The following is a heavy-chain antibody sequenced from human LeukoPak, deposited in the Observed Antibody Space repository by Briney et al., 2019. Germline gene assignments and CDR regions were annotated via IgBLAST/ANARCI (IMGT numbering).Heavy chain of an antibody. CDR2: IKSKTDGGTT. V-gene: IGHV3-15*01. CDR1: GFTFSNAW. J-gene: IGHJ4*02. CDR3: TTDRYYYDSSTDF. D-gene: IGHD3-22*01. Sequence: GGSLRPSCAASGFTFSNAWMSWVRQAPGKGLEWVGRIKSKTDGGTTDYAAPVKGRFTISRDDSKNTLYLQMNSLKSEDTAVYYCTTDRYYYDSSTDFWGQGTLVTVSS.